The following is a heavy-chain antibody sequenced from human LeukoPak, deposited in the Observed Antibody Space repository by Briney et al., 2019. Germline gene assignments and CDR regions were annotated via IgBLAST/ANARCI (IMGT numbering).Heavy chain of an antibody. CDR1: GYTFTSYG. J-gene: IGHJ6*02. CDR2: ISAYNGNT. Sequence: ASVKVSCKASGYTFTSYGISWVRQAPGQGLEWMGWISAYNGNTNYAQKLQGRVTMTTDTSTSTVYMELSSLRSEDTAVYYCARDRGYCSGGSCSGHYYYGMDVWGQGTTVTVSS. D-gene: IGHD2-15*01. V-gene: IGHV1-18*01. CDR3: ARDRGYCSGGSCSGHYYYGMDV.